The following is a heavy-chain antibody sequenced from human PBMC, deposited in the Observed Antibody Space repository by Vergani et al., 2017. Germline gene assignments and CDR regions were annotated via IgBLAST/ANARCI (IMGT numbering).Heavy chain of an antibody. V-gene: IGHV1-18*01. CDR1: GYTFTSYG. CDR3: ASNPLDSSAPLNWFDP. CDR2: ISAYNGNT. Sequence: QVQLVQSGAEVKKPGASVKVSCKASGYTFTSYGISWVRQAPGQGFEWMGWISAYNGNTNYAQKLQGRVTMTKDTSTSTAYMELRSLRSDDTAVYYCASNPLDSSAPLNWFDPWGQGTLVTVSS. J-gene: IGHJ5*02. D-gene: IGHD3-22*01.